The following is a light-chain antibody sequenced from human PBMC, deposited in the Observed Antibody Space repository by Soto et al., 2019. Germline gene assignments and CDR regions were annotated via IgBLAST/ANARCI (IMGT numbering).Light chain of an antibody. CDR1: QSISSY. J-gene: IGKJ2*01. V-gene: IGKV1-39*01. CDR3: QQSYSTPET. Sequence: DSQMTQAPATLSGSVGDRVTITCRASQSISSYLNWYQQKPGKAPKLLIYAASSLQSGVPSRFSGSGSGADFTLTISSLQPEDFATYYCQQSYSTPETFGQGTK. CDR2: AAS.